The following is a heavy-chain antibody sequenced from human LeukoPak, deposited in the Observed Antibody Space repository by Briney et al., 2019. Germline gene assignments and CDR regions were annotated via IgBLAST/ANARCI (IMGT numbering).Heavy chain of an antibody. CDR3: ARLEYYYVSGNYYKLFDY. Sequence: GGSLRLSCSASGFTFSSYNMNWVRQAPGKGLEWVSDISSSGSTIYFADSVKGRFTISRDNAKNSLYLQMNSLRDEDTAVYYCARLEYYYVSGNYYKLFDYWGQGTLVTVCS. J-gene: IGHJ4*02. CDR2: ISSSGSTI. V-gene: IGHV3-48*02. D-gene: IGHD3-10*01. CDR1: GFTFSSYN.